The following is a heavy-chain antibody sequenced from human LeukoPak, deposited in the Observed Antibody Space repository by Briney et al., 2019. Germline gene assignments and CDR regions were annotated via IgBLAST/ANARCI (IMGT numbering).Heavy chain of an antibody. V-gene: IGHV3-21*04. CDR3: AKRIQSAMATGY. J-gene: IGHJ4*02. D-gene: IGHD5-18*01. Sequence: GGSLRLSCAASGFTFNSYSMNWVRQAPGKGLEWVSSISSSSIYIFYADSVKGRFTISRDNAKNSLYLQMNSLRAEDTAVYYCAKRIQSAMATGYWGQGTLVTVSS. CDR2: ISSSSIYI. CDR1: GFTFNSYS.